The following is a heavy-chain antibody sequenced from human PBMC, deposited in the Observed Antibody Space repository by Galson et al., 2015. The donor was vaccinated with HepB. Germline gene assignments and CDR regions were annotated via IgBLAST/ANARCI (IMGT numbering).Heavy chain of an antibody. V-gene: IGHV3-21*01. CDR3: ARDFKGVYYFDY. J-gene: IGHJ4*02. Sequence: SLRLSCAASGFTFSSYSMNWVRQAPGKGLEWVSSISSSSSHTYYADSVKGRFTISRDNAKNSLYLQMNSLRAEDTAVYYCARDFKGVYYFDYWRQGPLVTVPS. D-gene: IGHD2-8*01. CDR1: GFTFSSYS. CDR2: ISSSSSHT.